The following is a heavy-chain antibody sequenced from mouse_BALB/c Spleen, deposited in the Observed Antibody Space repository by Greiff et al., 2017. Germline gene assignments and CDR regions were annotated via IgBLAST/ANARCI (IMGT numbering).Heavy chain of an antibody. CDR3: ARGNYGNYYYAMDY. V-gene: IGHV3-8*02. CDR2: ISYSGST. J-gene: IGHJ4*01. CDR1: GDSITSGY. Sequence: EVQRVESGPSLVKPSQTLSLTCSVTGDSITSGYWNWIRKFPGNKLEYMGYISYSGSTYYNPSLKSRISITRDTSKNQYYLQLNSVTTEDTATYYCARGNYGNYYYAMDYWGQGTSVTVSS. D-gene: IGHD2-1*01.